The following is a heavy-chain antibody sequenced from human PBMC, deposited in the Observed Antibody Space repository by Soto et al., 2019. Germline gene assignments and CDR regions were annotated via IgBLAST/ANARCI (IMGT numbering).Heavy chain of an antibody. V-gene: IGHV4-61*08. J-gene: IGHJ4*02. Sequence: PSETLSLTCTVSGGSISSGGYYWSWIRQPPGKGLEWIGYIYYSGSTNYNPSLKSRVTISVDTSKNQFSLKLSSVTAADTAVYYCARGFRDGYNYMDYWGQGTLVTVSS. D-gene: IGHD5-12*01. CDR3: ARGFRDGYNYMDY. CDR1: GGSISSGGYY. CDR2: IYYSGST.